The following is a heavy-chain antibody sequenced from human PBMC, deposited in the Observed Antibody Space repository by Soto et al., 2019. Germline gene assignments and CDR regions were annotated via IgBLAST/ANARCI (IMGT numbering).Heavy chain of an antibody. CDR3: ARQGDAWGFYFEY. J-gene: IGHJ4*02. CDR2: VFYSGAT. D-gene: IGHD7-27*01. CDR1: GGSITTSSYY. Sequence: QLQLQESGPGLVKPSETLPLTCTVSGGSITTSSYYWAWIRQSPGKGLEWIASVFYSGATCYNPSLSSRVPISADTSKNQSSLSLKSVTAADTAVYYCARQGDAWGFYFEYWGQGTLVTASS. V-gene: IGHV4-39*01.